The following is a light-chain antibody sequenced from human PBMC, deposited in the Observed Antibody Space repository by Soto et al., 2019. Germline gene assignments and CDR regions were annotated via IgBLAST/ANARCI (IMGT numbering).Light chain of an antibody. CDR1: SSDVGSYNR. Sequence: QSALTQPPSVSGSPGQSVTISCTGTSSDVGSYNRVSWYQQPPGTAPKLLISDVTNRPSGVPNRFSASKSGNTAYLTISGLQADDEADYYCTSYTSSRTWVFGGGTQLTV. J-gene: IGLJ3*02. CDR2: DVT. CDR3: TSYTSSRTWV. V-gene: IGLV2-18*02.